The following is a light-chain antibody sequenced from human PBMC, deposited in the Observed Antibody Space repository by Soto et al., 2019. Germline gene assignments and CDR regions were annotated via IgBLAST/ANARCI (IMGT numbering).Light chain of an antibody. Sequence: DIQMTQSPSILSASVGDRVTITCRASQSITTWLAWYQQKPGKAPKLLIYKATNLQSGVPSRFSGSGSGTEFSLTISSLQPEDFAIYYCQQYNDYQYTFGQGTKLEIK. CDR2: KAT. CDR1: QSITTW. J-gene: IGKJ2*01. V-gene: IGKV1-5*03. CDR3: QQYNDYQYT.